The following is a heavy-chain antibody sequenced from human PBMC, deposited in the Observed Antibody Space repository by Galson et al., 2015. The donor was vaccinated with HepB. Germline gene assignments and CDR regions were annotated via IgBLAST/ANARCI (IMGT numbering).Heavy chain of an antibody. V-gene: IGHV1-18*01. Sequence: SVKVSCKASGYTFSNYDIIWVRQAPGQGLEWMGWISAYNSNADYAQKVQGRVTMTTDKPTSTAYMELRSLRSDDRAVYYCARMIRGGAPYFDYWGQGTLVTVSS. CDR3: ARMIRGGAPYFDY. CDR1: GYTFSNYD. D-gene: IGHD3-22*01. J-gene: IGHJ4*02. CDR2: ISAYNSNA.